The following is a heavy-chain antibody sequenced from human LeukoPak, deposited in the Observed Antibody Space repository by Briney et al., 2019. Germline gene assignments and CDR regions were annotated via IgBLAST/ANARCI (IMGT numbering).Heavy chain of an antibody. Sequence: PSETLSLTCTVSGGSISSNYYSWGWIRQPPGKGLEWIGNIYYSGSTYYNPSLRSRVTISVDTSKNQFSLKLSSVTAADTAVYYCARGRRGYDILTGYYKAGYFDYWGQGTLVTVSS. D-gene: IGHD3-9*01. CDR2: IYYSGST. V-gene: IGHV4-39*07. CDR1: GGSISSNYYS. J-gene: IGHJ4*02. CDR3: ARGRRGYDILTGYYKAGYFDY.